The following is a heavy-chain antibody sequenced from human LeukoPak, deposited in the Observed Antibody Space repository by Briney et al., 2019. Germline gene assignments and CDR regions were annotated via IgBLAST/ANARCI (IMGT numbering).Heavy chain of an antibody. J-gene: IGHJ4*02. Sequence: GGSLRLSCAASGFTVSSNYMSWVRQAPGKGLEWVSVSGGSTYYADSVKGRFTISRDNSKNTLYLQMNSLRAEDTAVYYCARVTMIVGGIDYWGQGTLVTVSS. V-gene: IGHV3-66*01. D-gene: IGHD3-22*01. CDR2: SGGST. CDR3: ARVTMIVGGIDY. CDR1: GFTVSSNY.